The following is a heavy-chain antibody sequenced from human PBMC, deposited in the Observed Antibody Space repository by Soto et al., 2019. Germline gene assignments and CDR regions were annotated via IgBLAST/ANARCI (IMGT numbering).Heavy chain of an antibody. CDR2: INHSGST. CDR3: ARGHIVVVPGAKVFDS. D-gene: IGHD2-2*01. V-gene: IGHV4-34*01. CDR1: GGSFSGYY. Sequence: QVQLQQWGAGLLKPSETLSLTCAVYGGSFSGYYWSWIRQPPGKGLEWIGEINHSGSTNYNPSLKSRVTMSVDTSKTQFSLKLSSVTDADTAGYYCARGHIVVVPGAKVFDSWGQGTLVTVSS. J-gene: IGHJ4*02.